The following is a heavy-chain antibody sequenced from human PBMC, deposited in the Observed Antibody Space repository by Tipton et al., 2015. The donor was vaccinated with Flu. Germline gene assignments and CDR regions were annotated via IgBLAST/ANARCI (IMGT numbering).Heavy chain of an antibody. D-gene: IGHD3-10*02. J-gene: IGHJ4*02. V-gene: IGHV4-38-2*01. CDR3: ARHTGDSVRGVIDS. CDR2: IYHSGST. Sequence: TLSLTCSVSGDSIGSDYYWGWMRQPPGKGLEWIGSIYHSGSTYYNPSLKSRVTISVDTSKNQFSLRLTSVTAADTAVFYCARHTGDSVRGVIDSWGQGTLVIVSS. CDR1: GDSIGSDYY.